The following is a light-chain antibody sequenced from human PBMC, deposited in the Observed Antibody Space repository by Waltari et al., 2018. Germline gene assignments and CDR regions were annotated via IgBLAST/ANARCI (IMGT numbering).Light chain of an antibody. CDR2: DVS. J-gene: IGLJ2*01. Sequence: QSDLTQPAPVAGSPGQSITISCTGPRSDIGGYNYVPWYQQLPGQAPNLIIYDVSNRPSGVSNRFSGSKSGNTASLTISGLQGEDEADYYCSSYVSSSTLELFGGGTSLAVL. CDR3: SSYVSSSTLEL. V-gene: IGLV2-14*03. CDR1: RSDIGGYNY.